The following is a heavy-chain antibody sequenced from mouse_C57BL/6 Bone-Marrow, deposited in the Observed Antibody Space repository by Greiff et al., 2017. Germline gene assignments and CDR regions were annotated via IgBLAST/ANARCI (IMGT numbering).Heavy chain of an antibody. Sequence: VKLMESGAELVRPGTSVKVSCKASGYAFTNYLIEWVKQRPGQGLEWIGVINPGSGGTNYNEKFKGKATLTADKSSSTAYMQLSSLTSEDSAVYFCARRDGGFAYWGQGTLVTVSA. CDR3: ARRDGGFAY. CDR2: INPGSGGT. CDR1: GYAFTNYL. J-gene: IGHJ3*01. D-gene: IGHD2-3*01. V-gene: IGHV1-54*01.